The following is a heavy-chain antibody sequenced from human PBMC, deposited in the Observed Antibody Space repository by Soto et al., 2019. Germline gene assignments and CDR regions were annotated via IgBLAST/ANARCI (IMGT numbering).Heavy chain of an antibody. CDR3: ARCYSSSSNWFDP. V-gene: IGHV4-31*03. J-gene: IGHJ5*02. Sequence: QVQLQESGPGLVKPSQTLSLTCTVSGGSISSGGYYWSWIRQHPGKGLAWIGYIYYSGSTYYNPSLKSRVTISVDTSKHQVHLKLSSVTAADTGVYYCARCYSSSSNWFDPWGQGTLVTVSS. CDR1: GGSISSGGYY. CDR2: IYYSGST. D-gene: IGHD6-13*01.